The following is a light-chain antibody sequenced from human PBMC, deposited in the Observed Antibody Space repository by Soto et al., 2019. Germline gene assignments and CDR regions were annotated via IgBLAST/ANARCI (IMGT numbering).Light chain of an antibody. CDR1: QSVSSNY. CDR2: GAS. CDR3: QQFDRSLPAWT. Sequence: ETVLTQSPGTLSLSPGERATLSCRASQSVSSNYLAWYQHISGQAPRLLIYGASTRATGIPDRFSGSGSGTDFPPTISTLEPEDFAVYYCQQFDRSLPAWTFGQGTRVEMK. J-gene: IGKJ1*01. V-gene: IGKV3-20*01.